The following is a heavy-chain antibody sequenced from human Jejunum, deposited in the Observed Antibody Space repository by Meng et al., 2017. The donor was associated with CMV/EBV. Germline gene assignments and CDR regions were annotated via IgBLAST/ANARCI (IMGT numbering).Heavy chain of an antibody. CDR2: IHDTGST. CDR3: ARELCTTTSCSYDY. J-gene: IGHJ4*02. CDR1: GSISSGGYD. D-gene: IGHD2-2*01. Sequence: GSISSGGYDWSWIRQHPGMGLEWIGYIHDTGSTHTNPSLTNRVTMSVDTSQNQFSLKLSSVIVADTAVYYCARELCTTTSCSYDYWGQGTLVTVSS. V-gene: IGHV4-31*02.